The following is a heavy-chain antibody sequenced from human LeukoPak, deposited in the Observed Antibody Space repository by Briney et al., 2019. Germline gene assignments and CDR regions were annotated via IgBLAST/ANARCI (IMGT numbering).Heavy chain of an antibody. D-gene: IGHD3-10*01. CDR2: ISGSGDTT. CDR3: ARGGPSVKMIRGDFDH. Sequence: GGSLGLSCSGTGFTFSNYAMSWVRQAPGKGLEWVSVISGSGDTTEYADSVKGRFAISRDNSDNTVYLEMNRLRVEDTAVYYCARGGPSVKMIRGDFDHWGQGTLVTVSS. J-gene: IGHJ4*02. V-gene: IGHV3-23*01. CDR1: GFTFSNYA.